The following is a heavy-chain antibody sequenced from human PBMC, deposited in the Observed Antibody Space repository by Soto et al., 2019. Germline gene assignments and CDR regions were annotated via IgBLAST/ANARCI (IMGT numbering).Heavy chain of an antibody. J-gene: IGHJ6*02. CDR3: ARWAAAGTKRGAYYYYGMDV. CDR1: GGSISSSSYY. CDR2: IYYSGST. Sequence: QLQLQESGPGLVKPSETLSLTCTVSGGSISSSSYYWGWIRQPPGKGLEWIGSIYYSGSTYYNPSLKSRVTISVDTSKNQFSLKLSSVTAADTAVYYCARWAAAGTKRGAYYYYGMDVWGQGTTVTGSS. D-gene: IGHD6-13*01. V-gene: IGHV4-39*01.